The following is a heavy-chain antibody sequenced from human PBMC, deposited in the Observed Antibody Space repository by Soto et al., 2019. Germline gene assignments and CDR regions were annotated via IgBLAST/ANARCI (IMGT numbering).Heavy chain of an antibody. D-gene: IGHD5-12*01. CDR1: GFTVSSNY. V-gene: IGHV3-53*01. CDR3: ARDGNSGYDFDYGMDV. Sequence: EVQLVESGGGLIQPGGSLRLSCSASGFTVSSNYMSWVRQAPGKGLEWVSVIYSGGSTYYADSVKGRFTISRDNSKNTLYLQMNSLRAEDTAVYYCARDGNSGYDFDYGMDVWGQGTTVTVSS. J-gene: IGHJ6*02. CDR2: IYSGGST.